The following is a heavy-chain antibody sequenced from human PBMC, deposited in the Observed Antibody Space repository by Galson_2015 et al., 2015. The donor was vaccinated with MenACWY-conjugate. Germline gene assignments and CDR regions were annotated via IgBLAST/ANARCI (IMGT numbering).Heavy chain of an antibody. D-gene: IGHD2-15*01. Sequence: SLRLSCATSGLTFSNVWMSWVRQAPGKGLEWVARIKCRTDGGTTDYATPVKGRFTILRDDSTNTLYLQMNSLKIEDTAMYFCTRDRDVGGSRLWFDPWGQGTLVTVSS. CDR3: TRDRDVGGSRLWFDP. J-gene: IGHJ5*02. CDR1: GLTFSNVW. V-gene: IGHV3-15*01. CDR2: IKCRTDGGTT.